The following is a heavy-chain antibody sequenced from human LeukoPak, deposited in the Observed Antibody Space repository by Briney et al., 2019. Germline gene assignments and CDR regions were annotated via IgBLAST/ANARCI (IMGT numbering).Heavy chain of an antibody. CDR3: ARDRQGPRTYYRVCFDY. CDR2: ISSNGGST. CDR1: GFTFSSYA. J-gene: IGHJ4*02. D-gene: IGHD3-10*01. Sequence: GGSLRLSCAASGFTFSSYAMHWVRQAPGKGLEYVSAISSNGGSTYYANSVKGRFTISRDNSKNTLYLQMGSLRAEDMAVYYCARDRQGPRTYYRVCFDYWGQGTLVTVSS. V-gene: IGHV3-64*01.